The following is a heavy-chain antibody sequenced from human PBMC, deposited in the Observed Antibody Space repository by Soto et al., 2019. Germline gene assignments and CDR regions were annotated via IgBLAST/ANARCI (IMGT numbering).Heavy chain of an antibody. CDR2: IYWDGES. CDR3: AHRDSTGTTTYFDS. Sequence: QITLKEAGPTLVKPTETLTLTCTFSGFSFTTTRMGVGWTRQPPGKALEWLAIIYWDGESRYNPLLRRRLTLTEATAKNQVVLTLTNLEPKDTATYYCAHRDSTGTTTYFDSWGQGIPVTVAS. CDR1: GFSFTTTRMG. J-gene: IGHJ4*02. D-gene: IGHD1-1*01. V-gene: IGHV2-5*02.